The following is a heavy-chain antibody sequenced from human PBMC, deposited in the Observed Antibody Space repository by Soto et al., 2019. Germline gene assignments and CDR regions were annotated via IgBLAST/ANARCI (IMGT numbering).Heavy chain of an antibody. D-gene: IGHD3-22*01. CDR1: GGTFSSYA. Sequence: QVQLVQSGAEVKKPGSSVKVSCKASGGTFSSYAISWVRQAPGQGLEWMGGIIPIFGTANYAQKFQGRVRITADESTSTAYMELSSLRSEDTAVYYCARDISLYYYDSSGYYAPNNWFDPWGQGTLVTVSS. J-gene: IGHJ5*02. V-gene: IGHV1-69*01. CDR3: ARDISLYYYDSSGYYAPNNWFDP. CDR2: IIPIFGTA.